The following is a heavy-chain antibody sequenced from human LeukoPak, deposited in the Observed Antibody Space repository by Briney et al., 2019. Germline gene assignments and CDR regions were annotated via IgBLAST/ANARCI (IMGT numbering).Heavy chain of an antibody. V-gene: IGHV4-34*01. D-gene: IGHD3-16*02. CDR2: INHSGST. CDR3: ARLGAYDYVWGSYRHPGRLDY. J-gene: IGHJ4*02. Sequence: SETLSLTRAVYGGSFSGYYWSWIRQPPGKGLEWIGEINHSGSTNYNPSLKSRVTISVDTSKNQFSLKLSSVTAADTAVYYCARLGAYDYVWGSYRHPGRLDYWGQGTLVTVSS. CDR1: GGSFSGYY.